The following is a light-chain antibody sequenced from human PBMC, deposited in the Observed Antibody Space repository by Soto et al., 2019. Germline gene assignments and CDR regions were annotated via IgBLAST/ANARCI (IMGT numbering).Light chain of an antibody. J-gene: IGKJ4*01. Sequence: EIVLTQSPATLSLSPGERATLSCRASQNVSRFLAWYQRRPGQPPRLLIYDASKRASDIPARFSGSGSGTAFTLTIGSLEPADSAVYYCHQRSNWHPLTFGGGTKVEIK. CDR3: HQRSNWHPLT. V-gene: IGKV3-11*01. CDR1: QNVSRF. CDR2: DAS.